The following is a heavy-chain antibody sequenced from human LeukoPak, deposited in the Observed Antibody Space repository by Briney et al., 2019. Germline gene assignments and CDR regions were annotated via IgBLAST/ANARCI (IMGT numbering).Heavy chain of an antibody. J-gene: IGHJ4*02. D-gene: IGHD3-10*01. Sequence: PSETLSLTCTVSGGSISSSSYYWSWIRQPPGKGLQWIGYIYYSGSTNYNPSLKSRVTISVDTSKDQFSLKLSSVTAADTAVYYCARGEFGDPLQLDYWGQGTLVTVSS. V-gene: IGHV4-61*01. CDR1: GGSISSSSYY. CDR2: IYYSGST. CDR3: ARGEFGDPLQLDY.